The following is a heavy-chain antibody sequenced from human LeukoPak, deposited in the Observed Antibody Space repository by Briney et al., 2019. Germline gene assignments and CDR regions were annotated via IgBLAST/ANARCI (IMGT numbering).Heavy chain of an antibody. CDR1: GFTFSNDW. CDR3: AKNDPLCRSAACYIE. D-gene: IGHD2-2*02. V-gene: IGHV3-15*01. CDR2: IKRKSYRGTT. Sequence: PGGSLRLSCAASGFTFSNDWMSWVCQAPGKGLEWVGRIKRKSYRGTTDYAAPVKGRFTIARDNSKNTLYLQTKSLGAENTGVYYCAKNDPLCRSAACYIEWGQGTLVTVSS. J-gene: IGHJ4*02.